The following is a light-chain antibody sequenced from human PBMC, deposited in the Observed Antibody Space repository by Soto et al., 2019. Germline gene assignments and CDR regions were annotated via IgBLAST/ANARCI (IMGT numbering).Light chain of an antibody. CDR3: QQLNSYPIT. CDR2: AAS. Sequence: DIQLTQSPSFLSASVGGRVTITCRASQGISSYLAWYQQKPGKGPKLLIYAASTLQSGVPSRFSGSGSGTEFTLTISSLQSEDFATYYCQQLNSYPITFGQGTRLEIK. V-gene: IGKV1-9*01. CDR1: QGISSY. J-gene: IGKJ5*01.